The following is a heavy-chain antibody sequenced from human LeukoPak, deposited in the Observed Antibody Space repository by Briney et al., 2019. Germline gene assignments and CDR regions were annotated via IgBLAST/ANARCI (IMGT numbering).Heavy chain of an antibody. V-gene: IGHV1-46*01. CDR2: INPSGGST. D-gene: IGHD3-9*01. CDR3: ARESYDILTGTNWFDP. CDR1: GYTFTSYY. J-gene: IGHJ5*02. Sequence: ASVKVSCKASGYTFTSYYMHWVRQAPGQGLEWMGIINPSGGSTSYAQKFQGRVTITRDTSASTAYMELSSLRSEDTAVYYCARESYDILTGTNWFDPWGQGTLVTVSS.